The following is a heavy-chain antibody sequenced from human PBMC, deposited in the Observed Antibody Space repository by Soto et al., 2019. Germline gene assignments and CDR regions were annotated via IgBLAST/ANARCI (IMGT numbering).Heavy chain of an antibody. CDR3: ARASIWFGESYYYYYGMDV. CDR1: GGSISSGGYY. J-gene: IGHJ6*02. V-gene: IGHV4-31*03. D-gene: IGHD3-10*01. Sequence: SETLSLTCTVSGGSISSGGYYWSWIRQHPGKSLEWIGYIYYSGSTYYNPSLKSRVTISVDTSKNQFSLKLSSVTAADTAVYYCARASIWFGESYYYYYGMDVWGQGTTVTVSS. CDR2: IYYSGST.